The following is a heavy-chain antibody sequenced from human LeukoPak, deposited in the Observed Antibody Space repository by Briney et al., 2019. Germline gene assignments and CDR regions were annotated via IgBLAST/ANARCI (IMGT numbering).Heavy chain of an antibody. V-gene: IGHV1-46*01. CDR3: ARGITIFGVVIIYDAFDI. D-gene: IGHD3-3*01. CDR1: GYTFTSYY. J-gene: IGHJ3*02. CDR2: INPSGGST. Sequence: GASVKVSCKASGYTFTSYYMHWVRQAPGQGLEWMGIINPSGGSTTYAQKFQGRVTMTRDTSTSTVYMELSSLRSEDTAVCYCARGITIFGVVIIYDAFDIWGQGTMVTVSS.